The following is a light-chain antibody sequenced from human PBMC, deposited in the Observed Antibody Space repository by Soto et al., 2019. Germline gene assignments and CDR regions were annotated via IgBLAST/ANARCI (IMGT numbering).Light chain of an antibody. V-gene: IGKV1-5*03. CDR2: KAS. CDR3: QQYNSYSWT. CDR1: QSINSW. J-gene: IGKJ1*01. Sequence: DIQMTQSPSTLSVSVGDRVTITCRASQSINSWLAWYQQKPGKAPKTLIYKASSLESGVPSRFSGSGSGTEFTITISSLQPDDFATYYCQQYNSYSWTFGQGTKVEIK.